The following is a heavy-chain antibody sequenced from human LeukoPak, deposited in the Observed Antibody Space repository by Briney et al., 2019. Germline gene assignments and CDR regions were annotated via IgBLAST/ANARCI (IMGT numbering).Heavy chain of an antibody. Sequence: SETLSLTCTVSGDSISSYCWSWIRQPPGKGLEWMGYINYSGNTNYNPSLKSRVTISVDTSKNQFSLRLTSVTAADTAVYYCAREGRQDYVYFYCRGQGTLVTVSS. CDR1: GDSISSYC. V-gene: IGHV4-59*01. D-gene: IGHD4-17*01. CDR2: INYSGNT. CDR3: AREGRQDYVYFYC. J-gene: IGHJ4*02.